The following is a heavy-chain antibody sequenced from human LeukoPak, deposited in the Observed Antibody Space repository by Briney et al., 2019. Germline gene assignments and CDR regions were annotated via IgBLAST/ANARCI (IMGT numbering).Heavy chain of an antibody. J-gene: IGHJ3*02. D-gene: IGHD6-19*01. CDR1: GFTFSSYS. V-gene: IGHV3-21*01. CDR2: ISSSSSYI. Sequence: PGGSLRLSCAASGFTFSSYSMNWVRQAPGKGLEWVSSISSSSSYIYYADSVKGRFTISRDNAKNSLHLQMNSLRAEDTAVYYCARIAVAGTYAFDIWGQGTMVTVSS. CDR3: ARIAVAGTYAFDI.